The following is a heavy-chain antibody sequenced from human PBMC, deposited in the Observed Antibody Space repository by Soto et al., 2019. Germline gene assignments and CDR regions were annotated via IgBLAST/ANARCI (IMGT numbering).Heavy chain of an antibody. Sequence: VGSLRLSCAVSGFTFSTSAMSWVRQAPGKGLEWVSLISGSGGSTYYADSVKGRFTISRDNSKDTLYLQMNSLRAEDTAVYYCATATKTTVTTAFDPWGQGTLVTVSS. CDR2: ISGSGGST. J-gene: IGHJ5*02. CDR3: ATATKTTVTTAFDP. CDR1: GFTFSTSA. D-gene: IGHD4-17*01. V-gene: IGHV3-23*01.